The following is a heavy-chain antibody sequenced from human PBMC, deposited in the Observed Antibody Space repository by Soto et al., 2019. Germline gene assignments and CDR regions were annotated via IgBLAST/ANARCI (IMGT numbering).Heavy chain of an antibody. Sequence: QVQLVQSGAEVKKPGASVKVSCKASGYTFTSYYMHWVRQAPGQGLEWMGMINPSGGSTSYAQKFQAKVTMPRDTSTGTVYMELSSLRSEDTAVYYCARDRRTGSHYSHYYGMDVWGQGTTVTVSS. J-gene: IGHJ6*02. CDR1: GYTFTSYY. CDR3: ARDRRTGSHYSHYYGMDV. CDR2: INPSGGST. D-gene: IGHD1-26*01. V-gene: IGHV1-46*03.